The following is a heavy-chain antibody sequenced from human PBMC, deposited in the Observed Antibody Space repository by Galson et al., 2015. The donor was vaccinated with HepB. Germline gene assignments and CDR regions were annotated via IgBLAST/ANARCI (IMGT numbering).Heavy chain of an antibody. CDR2: ISAYNRKT. J-gene: IGHJ5*02. Sequence: SVKVSCKVSGYTFSTYSVTWVQQAPGQGLEWMGWISAYNRKTNYAQKFQGRVSMTTDTSTSTVYMELRRLRSDDTAIYYCARGALVVGVAATLNNWFDPWGQGTLVTVSS. D-gene: IGHD2-15*01. CDR3: ARGALVVGVAATLNNWFDP. V-gene: IGHV1-18*01. CDR1: GYTFSTYS.